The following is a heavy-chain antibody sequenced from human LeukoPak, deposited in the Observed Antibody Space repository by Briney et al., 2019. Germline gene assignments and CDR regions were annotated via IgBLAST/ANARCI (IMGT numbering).Heavy chain of an antibody. Sequence: SVKVSCKASGGTFSSYAISWVRQAPGQGLEWMGGIIPIFGTANYAQKFLGRVTITTDESTSTAYMELSSLRSEDTAVYYCARQGVGATRERYFDYWGQGTLVTVSS. J-gene: IGHJ4*02. CDR3: ARQGVGATRERYFDY. V-gene: IGHV1-69*05. D-gene: IGHD1-26*01. CDR2: IIPIFGTA. CDR1: GGTFSSYA.